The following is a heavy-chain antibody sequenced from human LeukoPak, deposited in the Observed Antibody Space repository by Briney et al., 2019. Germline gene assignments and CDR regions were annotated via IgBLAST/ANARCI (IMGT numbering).Heavy chain of an antibody. CDR1: GFAFSNYA. D-gene: IGHD3-3*01. Sequence: GGSLRLSCVASGFAFSNYAMSWVRQAPGKGLEWVSAISGSGGSTYYTDSVKGRFSVSRDNSKNTLYLQMNSLRAEDTALYYCAKDKFHGRHDPYFDNWGPGTPVTVSS. J-gene: IGHJ4*02. CDR3: AKDKFHGRHDPYFDN. CDR2: ISGSGGST. V-gene: IGHV3-23*01.